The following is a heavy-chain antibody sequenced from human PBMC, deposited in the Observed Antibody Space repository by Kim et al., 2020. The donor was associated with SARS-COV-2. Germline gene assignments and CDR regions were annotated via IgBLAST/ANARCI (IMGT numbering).Heavy chain of an antibody. J-gene: IGHJ5*02. CDR3: ARAPANSGSSSPYRRFDP. V-gene: IGHV4-38-2*02. Sequence: SETLSLTCTVSGYSISSGYYWGWIRQPPGKGLEWIGSVHPSGTPYYNPSLKSRLTISVDTSKHQFSLKLDSVTAADTAIYYCARAPANSGSSSPYRRFDP. D-gene: IGHD3-10*01. CDR2: VHPSGTP. CDR1: GYSISSGYY.